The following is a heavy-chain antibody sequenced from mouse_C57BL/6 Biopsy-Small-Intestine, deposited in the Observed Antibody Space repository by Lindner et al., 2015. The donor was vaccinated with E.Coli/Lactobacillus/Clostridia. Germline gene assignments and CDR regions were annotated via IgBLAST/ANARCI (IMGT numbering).Heavy chain of an antibody. CDR2: INPYYGST. V-gene: IGHV1-39*01. Sequence: VQLQESGAELVKPGASVKISCKASGYSFTDYNMNWVKQSHGKSPEWIGNINPYYGSTGYNQKFKGKATLTVDKSSSTAYMQLNSLTSEDSAVYYCAKRGFDGFLDYWGQGTTLTVSS. CDR1: GYSFTDYN. CDR3: AKRGFDGFLDY. D-gene: IGHD2-3*01. J-gene: IGHJ2*01.